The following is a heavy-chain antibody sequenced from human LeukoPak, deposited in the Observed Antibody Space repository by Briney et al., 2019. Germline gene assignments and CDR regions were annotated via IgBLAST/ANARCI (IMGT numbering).Heavy chain of an antibody. CDR1: GFTFSSYA. D-gene: IGHD6-13*01. V-gene: IGHV3-23*01. CDR2: ISGSGGST. J-gene: IGHJ4*02. Sequence: GGSLRLSCAASGFTFSSYAMTWVRQAPGKGLEWVSVISGSGGSTYYADSVKGRFTISRDNSKNTLYLQMNSLRAEDTAGYYCARGGLAAAGTWPFDYWGQGTLVTVSS. CDR3: ARGGLAAAGTWPFDY.